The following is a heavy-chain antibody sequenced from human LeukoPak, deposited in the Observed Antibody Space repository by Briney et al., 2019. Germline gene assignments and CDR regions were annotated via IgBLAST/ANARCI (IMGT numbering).Heavy chain of an antibody. CDR2: ISSSGSTI. Sequence: GGSLRLSCAASGFTFSDYYMSWIRQAPGKGLEWVSYISSSGSTIYYADSVKGRFTISRDNAKNSLYLQMNSLRAEDTAVYYCARVASDFWSGYEEIEANYYYYMDVWGKGTTVTVSS. CDR3: ARVASDFWSGYEEIEANYYYYMDV. J-gene: IGHJ6*03. D-gene: IGHD3-3*01. V-gene: IGHV3-11*04. CDR1: GFTFSDYY.